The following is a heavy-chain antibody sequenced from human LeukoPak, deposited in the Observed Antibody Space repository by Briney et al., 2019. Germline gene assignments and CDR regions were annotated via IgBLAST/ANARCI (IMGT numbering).Heavy chain of an antibody. CDR2: IIPISGTA. CDR3: ARDRYCSSTSCYPRAFDI. D-gene: IGHD2-2*01. Sequence: SVKVSCKASGGTFSSYAISWVRQAPGQGLEWMGGIIPISGTANYAQKFQDRVTITADESTSTAYMVLSSLRSEDTAVYYCARDRYCSSTSCYPRAFDIWGQGTMVTVSS. CDR1: GGTFSSYA. V-gene: IGHV1-69*13. J-gene: IGHJ3*02.